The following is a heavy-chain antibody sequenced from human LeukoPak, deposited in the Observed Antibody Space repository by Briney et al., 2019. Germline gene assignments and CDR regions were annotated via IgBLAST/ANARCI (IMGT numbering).Heavy chain of an antibody. CDR1: GXSFTSYC. CDR3: ARRAYCGGDCFHFDY. Sequence: GESLKISCKGSGXSFTSYCSGWVRQVPGKVLEWMWIIYPGDSDTRYSPSFQGQVTISAHKSISTAYLQWSSLKASDTAMYYCARRAYCGGDCFHFDYWGQGTLVTVSS. J-gene: IGHJ4*02. CDR2: IYPGDSDT. V-gene: IGHV5-51*01. D-gene: IGHD2-21*02.